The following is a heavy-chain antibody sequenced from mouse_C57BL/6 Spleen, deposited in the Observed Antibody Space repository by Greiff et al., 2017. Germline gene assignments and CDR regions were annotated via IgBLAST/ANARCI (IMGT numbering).Heavy chain of an antibody. CDR1: GFTFSSYA. CDR2: ISSGGDYI. J-gene: IGHJ4*01. CDR3: TRGQMGLYYCGSSPCYYALDY. Sequence: EVKLVESGEGLVKPGGSLKLSCAASGFTFSSYAMSWVRQTPEKRLEWVAYISSGGDYIYYADTVKGRFTISRDNARNTPYLQMSSLKSEDTAMYYCTRGQMGLYYCGSSPCYYALDYWGQGTSVTVSS. D-gene: IGHD1-1*01. V-gene: IGHV5-9-1*02.